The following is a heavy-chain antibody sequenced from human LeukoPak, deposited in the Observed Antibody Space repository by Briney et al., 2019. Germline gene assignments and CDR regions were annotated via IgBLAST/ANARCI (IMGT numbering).Heavy chain of an antibody. CDR3: ARVEYSGWNLEY. CDR2: INQGGSVQ. J-gene: IGHJ4*02. CDR1: GFTFRSYW. V-gene: IGHV3-7*01. D-gene: IGHD5-12*01. Sequence: GGSLRLSCAASGFTFRSYWMCCVRQAPGKGLEWVANINQGGSVQYYMDSVKGRFTISRDDAKNSLYVQMNSLRDEDTAVYYCARVEYSGWNLEYWGQGTVVTVSS.